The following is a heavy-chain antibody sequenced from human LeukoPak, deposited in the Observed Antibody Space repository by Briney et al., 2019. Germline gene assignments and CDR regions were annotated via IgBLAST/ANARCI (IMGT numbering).Heavy chain of an antibody. CDR1: VFTFSTYA. Sequence: GGSLRLSCAASVFTFSTYAMSWVRQAPGKGLDWVSGISGSGCSTYYADSVKGRFTISRGNSRNTLYLQINSLRAEDTAVYYCAKDQSSSGWYFDYWGQGTLVTVSS. J-gene: IGHJ4*02. V-gene: IGHV3-23*01. D-gene: IGHD6-19*01. CDR2: ISGSGCST. CDR3: AKDQSSSGWYFDY.